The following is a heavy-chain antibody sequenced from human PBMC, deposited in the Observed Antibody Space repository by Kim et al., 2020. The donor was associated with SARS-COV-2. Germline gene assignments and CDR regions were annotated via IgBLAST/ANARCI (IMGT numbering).Heavy chain of an antibody. V-gene: IGHV3-30*18. CDR3: AKARRWFDP. Sequence: GGSLRLSCAASGFTFSSYGMHWVRQAPGKGLEWVAVISYDGSNKYYADSVKGRFTISRDNSKNTLYLQMNSLRAEDTAVYYCAKARRWFDPWGQGTLVTVSS. CDR2: ISYDGSNK. CDR1: GFTFSSYG. J-gene: IGHJ5*02.